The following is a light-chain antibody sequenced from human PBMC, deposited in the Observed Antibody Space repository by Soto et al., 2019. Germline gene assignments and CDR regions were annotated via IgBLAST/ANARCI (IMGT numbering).Light chain of an antibody. CDR3: LQDYNYPRT. V-gene: IGKV1-6*01. CDR2: AAS. J-gene: IGKJ1*01. Sequence: AIQMTQSPSSLSASVGDRVTITCRASQGIRNDLGWYQLKPGKAPNLLIYAASRLQSGVPSRFSGSGSDTDFTLTISSLKPEDFATYYCLQDYNYPRTFGQGTKVEIK. CDR1: QGIRND.